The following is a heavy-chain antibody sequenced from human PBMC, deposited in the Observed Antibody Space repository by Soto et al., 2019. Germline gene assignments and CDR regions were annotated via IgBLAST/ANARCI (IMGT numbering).Heavy chain of an antibody. V-gene: IGHV3-53*01. D-gene: IGHD6-13*01. Sequence: GGSLRLSCAASGFTVSSNYMSWVRQAPGEGLEWVSVVYSGGNTYYADSVKGRFTVSRDNSKNTLYLQMNSLRAGDTAVYYCAGSTNWSLYYLDYWGQGTLVTVSS. CDR2: VYSGGNT. CDR3: AGSTNWSLYYLDY. J-gene: IGHJ4*02. CDR1: GFTVSSNY.